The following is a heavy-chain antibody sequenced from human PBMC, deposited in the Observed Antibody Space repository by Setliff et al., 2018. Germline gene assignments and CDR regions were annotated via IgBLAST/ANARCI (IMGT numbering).Heavy chain of an antibody. CDR3: AREQWLDPPGYYYMDV. J-gene: IGHJ6*03. D-gene: IGHD6-19*01. Sequence: SETLSLTCAVYGGSFSGYYWSWIRQPPGKRLEWIGEIIHSGSTNYNPSLKSRVTMPIDTSKNQFSLKLNSVTAADMAVYYCAREQWLDPPGYYYMDVWAKGTTVTVSS. CDR2: IIHSGST. CDR1: GGSFSGYY. V-gene: IGHV4-34*12.